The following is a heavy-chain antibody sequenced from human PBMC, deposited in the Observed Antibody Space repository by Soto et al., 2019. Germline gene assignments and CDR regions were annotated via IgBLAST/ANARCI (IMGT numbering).Heavy chain of an antibody. D-gene: IGHD6-13*01. Sequence: EVQLVESGGDLIQPGGSLRLSCVASGFTLNGYAMNWVRQAPGKGLEWVSYISSSRSKIDYADSVKGRFTISRDNAKNSLFLQMNSLRDEATAVYYCARDPSYGSSWYYYVDCWGQGTPVTASS. CDR3: ARDPSYGSSWYYYVDC. CDR1: GFTLNGYA. V-gene: IGHV3-48*02. CDR2: ISSSRSKI. J-gene: IGHJ4*02.